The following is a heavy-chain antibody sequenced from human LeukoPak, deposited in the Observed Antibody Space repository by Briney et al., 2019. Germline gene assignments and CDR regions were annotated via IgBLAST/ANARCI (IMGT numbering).Heavy chain of an antibody. CDR2: IYSGGST. D-gene: IGHD3-9*01. V-gene: IGHV3-53*01. J-gene: IGHJ4*02. CDR3: ARLNGDYDILTGYLDY. Sequence: GGSLRLSCAASGFTVSSNYMSCVRQAPGKGLEWVSVIYSGGSTYYADSVKGRFTISRDNSKNTLYLQMNSLRAEDTAVYYCARLNGDYDILTGYLDYWGQGTLVTVSS. CDR1: GFTVSSNY.